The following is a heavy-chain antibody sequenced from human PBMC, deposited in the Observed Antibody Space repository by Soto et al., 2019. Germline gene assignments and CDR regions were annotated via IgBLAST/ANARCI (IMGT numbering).Heavy chain of an antibody. CDR3: ARSVPP. CDR2: IYYSKST. CDR1: GGSISSGGYY. Sequence: SETLSLTCTVSGGSISSGGYYWILIRQHPGKGLEWIGYIYYSKSTYYNPSLKSRVTISLDTSKNPFSLKLTSVTVADMPVPSCARSVPPSGHGPLVIVS. V-gene: IGHV4-31*03. J-gene: IGHJ5*02.